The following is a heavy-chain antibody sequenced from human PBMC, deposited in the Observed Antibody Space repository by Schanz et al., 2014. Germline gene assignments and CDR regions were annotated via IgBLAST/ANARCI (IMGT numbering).Heavy chain of an antibody. J-gene: IGHJ3*02. V-gene: IGHV1-2*02. CDR2: INPNSGGR. CDR1: GYTFTGYY. D-gene: IGHD6-13*01. CDR3: ARNIIATARAYDI. Sequence: QVQLVQSGAEVKNPGASVKVSCKASGYTFTGYYLHWVRQAPGQGLEWMGWINPNSGGRNYAQKFQGRVTMTRDTSISTAYMELSRLRSDDTALYYCARNIIATARAYDIWGQGTMVTVSS.